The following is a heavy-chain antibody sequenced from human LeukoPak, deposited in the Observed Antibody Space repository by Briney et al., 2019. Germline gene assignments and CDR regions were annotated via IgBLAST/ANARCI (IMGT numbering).Heavy chain of an antibody. CDR2: IKQDGSEK. J-gene: IGHJ4*02. CDR3: ARGVVVVAATEY. CDR1: GFTFSSYW. V-gene: IGHV3-7*03. Sequence: GGSLRLSCAASGFTFSSYWVSWVRQAPGKGLEWVANIKQDGSEKYYVDSVKGRFTISRDNAKNSLYLQMNSLRAEDTAVYYCARGVVVVAATEYWGQGTLVTVSS. D-gene: IGHD2-15*01.